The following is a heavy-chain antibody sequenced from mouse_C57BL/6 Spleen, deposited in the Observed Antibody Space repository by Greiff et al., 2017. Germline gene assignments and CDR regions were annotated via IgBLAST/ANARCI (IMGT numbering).Heavy chain of an antibody. J-gene: IGHJ4*01. D-gene: IGHD2-3*01. Sequence: QVQLQQPGAELVKPGASVKMSCKASGYTFTTYPIEWMKQNPGKSLEWIGNFHPYNDDTKYNEKFKGKATLTVEKSSSTVYLELSRLTSEDSAVYYCARGEKDGYYAMDYWGQGTSVTVSS. CDR2: FHPYNDDT. CDR3: ARGEKDGYYAMDY. CDR1: GYTFTTYP. V-gene: IGHV1-47*01.